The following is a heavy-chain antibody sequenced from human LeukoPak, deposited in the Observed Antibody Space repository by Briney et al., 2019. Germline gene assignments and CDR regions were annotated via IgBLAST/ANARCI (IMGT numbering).Heavy chain of an antibody. Sequence: ASVKVSCKVSGYTLTELSMHWVRQAPGKGLEWMGGFDPEDGETIYAQKFQGRVTMTEDTSTDTAYMKLSSLRSEDTAVYYCATNLIRGVILNWFDPWGQGTLVTVSS. D-gene: IGHD3-10*01. V-gene: IGHV1-24*01. CDR1: GYTLTELS. J-gene: IGHJ5*02. CDR3: ATNLIRGVILNWFDP. CDR2: FDPEDGET.